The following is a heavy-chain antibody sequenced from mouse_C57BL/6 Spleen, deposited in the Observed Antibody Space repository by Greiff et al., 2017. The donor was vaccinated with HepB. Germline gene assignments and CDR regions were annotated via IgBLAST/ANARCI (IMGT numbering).Heavy chain of an antibody. CDR3: ARHLKLLRYAMDY. CDR2: INPGSGGT. Sequence: VKLQESGAELVRPGTSVKVSCKASGYAFTNYLIEWVKQRPGQGLEWIGVINPGSGGTNYNEKFKGKATLTADKSSSTAYMQLSSLTSEDSAVYFCARHLKLLRYAMDYWGQGTSVTVSS. V-gene: IGHV1-54*01. J-gene: IGHJ4*01. CDR1: GYAFTNYL. D-gene: IGHD1-1*01.